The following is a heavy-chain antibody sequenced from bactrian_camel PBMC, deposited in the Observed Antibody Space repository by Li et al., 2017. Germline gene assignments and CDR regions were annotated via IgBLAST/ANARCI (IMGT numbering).Heavy chain of an antibody. D-gene: IGHD1*01. CDR3: ASTRPYALMDCIRDQFNY. CDR1: GVTYSGGNC. J-gene: IGHJ4*01. Sequence: VQLVESGGGSVQAGGSLNVSCTASGVTYSGGNCMGWFREAAGNQREAVAGIYTDGTTKYADSVEGRFTISRDVATNAVSLRLDSLKPEDSGMYYCASTRPYALMDCIRDQFNYWGQGTQVTVS. V-gene: IGHV3S53*01. CDR2: IYTDGTT.